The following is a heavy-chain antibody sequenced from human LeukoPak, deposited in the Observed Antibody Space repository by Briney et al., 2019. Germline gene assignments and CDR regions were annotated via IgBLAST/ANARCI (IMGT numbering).Heavy chain of an antibody. Sequence: PGGSLRLSCAASGFTFSSYAMSWVRQAPGKGLEWVSAISGSGGSTYYAGSVKGRFTISRDNSKDTLYLQMNSLRAEDTAVYYCAKVPSWIQLWSGFDYWGQGTLVTVSS. D-gene: IGHD5-18*01. CDR2: ISGSGGST. CDR1: GFTFSSYA. V-gene: IGHV3-23*01. J-gene: IGHJ4*02. CDR3: AKVPSWIQLWSGFDY.